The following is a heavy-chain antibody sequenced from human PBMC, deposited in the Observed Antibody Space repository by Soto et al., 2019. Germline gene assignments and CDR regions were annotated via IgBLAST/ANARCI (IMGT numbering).Heavy chain of an antibody. D-gene: IGHD1-26*01. Sequence: PGGSLRLSCAASGFTFSSYSMNWVRQAPGKGLEWVSSISSSSSYIYYADSVKGRFTISRDNAKNSLYLQMNSLRAEDTAVYYCARDSGSYYFRSFDYWGQGTLVTVSS. V-gene: IGHV3-21*01. J-gene: IGHJ4*02. CDR1: GFTFSSYS. CDR2: ISSSSSYI. CDR3: ARDSGSYYFRSFDY.